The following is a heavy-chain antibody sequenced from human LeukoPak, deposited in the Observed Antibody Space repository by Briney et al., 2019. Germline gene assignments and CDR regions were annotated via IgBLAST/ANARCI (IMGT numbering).Heavy chain of an antibody. Sequence: GGSLRLSCAASGFTLSSYSMNWVRQAPGKGLEWVSSISSSSSYIYYADSVKGRFTISRDNAKNSLYLQMNSLRAEDTAVYYCAREGGWFQIDYWGQGTLVTVSS. CDR2: ISSSSSYI. J-gene: IGHJ4*02. V-gene: IGHV3-21*01. CDR3: AREGGWFQIDY. D-gene: IGHD2-15*01. CDR1: GFTLSSYS.